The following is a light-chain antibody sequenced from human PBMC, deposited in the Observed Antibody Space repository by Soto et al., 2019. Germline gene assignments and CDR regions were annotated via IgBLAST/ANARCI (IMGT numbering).Light chain of an antibody. CDR2: DAS. CDR3: QQYNSYSWT. Sequence: DIHMTQSPSTLSASVGDRDTITCRASQSISSWLAWYQQKPGKAPKLLIYDASSLESGVPSRFSGSGSGTEFTLTISSLQPDDFATYYCQQYNSYSWTFGQGTKVDIK. J-gene: IGKJ1*01. CDR1: QSISSW. V-gene: IGKV1-5*01.